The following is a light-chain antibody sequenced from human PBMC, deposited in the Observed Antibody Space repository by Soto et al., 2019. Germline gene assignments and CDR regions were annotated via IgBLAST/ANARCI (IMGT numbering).Light chain of an antibody. Sequence: EIVFTQSPGHLPLPPGQRATQSSGASQSISSNFLAWYQQKPGQAPRLLIYATSSRATGIPGRFSGMGSGSDFTFTISRLEPEEFAVYYCQQYSSTWTFGQGTKVDIK. CDR3: QQYSSTWT. CDR2: ATS. V-gene: IGKV3-20*01. CDR1: QSISSNF. J-gene: IGKJ1*01.